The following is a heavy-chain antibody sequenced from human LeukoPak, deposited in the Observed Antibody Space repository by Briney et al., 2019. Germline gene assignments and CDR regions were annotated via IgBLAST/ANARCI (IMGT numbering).Heavy chain of an antibody. CDR3: ASGAAGAEAYTTWFVP. J-gene: IGHJ5*02. Sequence: NPGGSLRLSCADSGFTFSSNSMNWVRQAPGKGLEWVSSISSTSTYMYYADSVKGRFTVSRDNAKSSLYLQMNSLRAEDTAVYYCASGAAGAEAYTTWFVPWGPGTLVTVSS. D-gene: IGHD6-13*01. CDR2: ISSTSTYM. V-gene: IGHV3-21*06. CDR1: GFTFSSNS.